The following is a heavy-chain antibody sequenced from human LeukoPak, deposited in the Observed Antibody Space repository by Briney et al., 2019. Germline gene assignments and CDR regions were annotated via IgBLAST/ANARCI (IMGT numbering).Heavy chain of an antibody. CDR1: GFTFSSYE. CDR2: ITSGGGTI. Sequence: PGGSLRLSCAASGFTFSSYEMNWVRQAPGMGLVWVSHITSGGGTIYYADSVKGRFTNSRDNAKRSLYLQMNSLRAEDTAVYYCARRDGESRYYFDYWGQGTLVTVSS. V-gene: IGHV3-48*03. J-gene: IGHJ4*02. D-gene: IGHD4-17*01. CDR3: ARRDGESRYYFDY.